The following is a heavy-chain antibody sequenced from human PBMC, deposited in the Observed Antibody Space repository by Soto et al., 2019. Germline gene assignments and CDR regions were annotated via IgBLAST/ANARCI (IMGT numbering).Heavy chain of an antibody. V-gene: IGHV1-8*01. J-gene: IGHJ6*03. Sequence: ASVKVSCKASGYTFTSYDINWVRQATGQGLEWMGWMNPNSGNTGYAQKFQGRVTMTRNTSISKVYMELSSLRSEDTAVYYCARGGCSSTSCPPFSLAGGLYYMDVWGKGTTVTVSS. D-gene: IGHD2-2*01. CDR2: MNPNSGNT. CDR3: ARGGCSSTSCPPFSLAGGLYYMDV. CDR1: GYTFTSYD.